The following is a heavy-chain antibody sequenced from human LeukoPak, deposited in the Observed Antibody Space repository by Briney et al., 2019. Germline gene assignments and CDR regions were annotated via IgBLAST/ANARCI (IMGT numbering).Heavy chain of an antibody. V-gene: IGHV4-59*01. CDR1: GVSISSYY. D-gene: IGHD1-26*01. CDR3: ARGKTGSHGDY. Sequence: SETLSLTCTVSGVSISSYYWSWIRQSPGKGLEWIGYIYYSGSTNYNPSLKSRVTISVDTSKNQFSLKLTSVTDSDTAVYYCARGKTGSHGDYWGQGTLVTVSS. CDR2: IYYSGST. J-gene: IGHJ4*02.